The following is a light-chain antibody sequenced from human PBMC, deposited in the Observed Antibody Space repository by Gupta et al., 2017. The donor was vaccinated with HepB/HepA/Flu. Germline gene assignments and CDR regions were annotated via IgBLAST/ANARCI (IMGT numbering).Light chain of an antibody. CDR2: SNN. Sequence: QSVLTQPLSASGTPGQRVTISCPGSSSNIGTNTVSWYQQFPRTAPRLLIHSNNERPSGGPERFSGSKSGASASLAISGLQSEDEADYYCATWDDSLNVCVFCGGTKLTVL. CDR3: ATWDDSLNVCV. J-gene: IGLJ3*02. CDR1: SSNIGTNT. V-gene: IGLV1-44*01.